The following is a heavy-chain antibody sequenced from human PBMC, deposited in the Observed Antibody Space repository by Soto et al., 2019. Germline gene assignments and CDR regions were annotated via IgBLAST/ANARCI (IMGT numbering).Heavy chain of an antibody. CDR2: IWYGGKKT. D-gene: IGHD2-2*01. CDR3: ARENAPPYFDY. J-gene: IGHJ4*02. V-gene: IGHV3-33*01. CDR1: GFSFNDFG. Sequence: QVHLVESGGGVVQPGRSLRLSCAASGFSFNDFGMHWVRQAPGKGLEWVAVIWYGGKKTDYVDSVKGRFIISRDISKNMVYLQMKSLRDEDTAVYYCARENAPPYFDYWGQETLVTVSS.